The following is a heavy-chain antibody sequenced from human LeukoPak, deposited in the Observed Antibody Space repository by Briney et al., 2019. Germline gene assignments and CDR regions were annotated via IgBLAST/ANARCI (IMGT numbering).Heavy chain of an antibody. CDR3: ARDLGIAVDGFLEYAFDI. V-gene: IGHV3-66*01. CDR2: IYSGGST. D-gene: IGHD6-13*01. J-gene: IGHJ3*02. Sequence: GGSLRLSCAASGFTVSSNYMSWVRQAPGKGLEWVSVIYSGGSTYYADSVKGRFTISRDNSKNTLYLQMNSLRAEDTAVYYCARDLGIAVDGFLEYAFDIWGQGTMVTVSS. CDR1: GFTVSSNY.